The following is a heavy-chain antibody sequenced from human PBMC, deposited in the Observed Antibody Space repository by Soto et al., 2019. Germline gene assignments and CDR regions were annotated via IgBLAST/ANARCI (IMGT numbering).Heavy chain of an antibody. CDR1: GFDFTYYA. D-gene: IGHD1-26*01. J-gene: IGHJ4*02. V-gene: IGHV3-30*18. CDR2: MSSDGSKI. Sequence: QVQLVESGGGAVQPGESLRLSCVASGFDFTYYAMHWVRQAPGKGLESVAVMSSDGSKIHHTDSVKGRFTISRDNSKNTLYLQMNGLRKEDTAVYFCAKDEGVGGTLRLFDYWGQGTLVSVSS. CDR3: AKDEGVGGTLRLFDY.